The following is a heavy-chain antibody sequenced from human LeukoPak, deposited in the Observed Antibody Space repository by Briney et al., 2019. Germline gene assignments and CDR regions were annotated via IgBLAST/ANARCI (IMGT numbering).Heavy chain of an antibody. CDR2: INHSGST. CDR1: GGSFSGYY. D-gene: IGHD2-2*01. V-gene: IGHV4-34*01. J-gene: IGHJ4*02. Sequence: SETLSLTCAVYGGSFSGYYWSWIRQPPGKGLEWIGEINHSGSTNYNPSLKSRVTISVDTYKNQFSMKLSSVTAADTAVYYCARHGIVVVPAANFDYWGQGTLVTVSS. CDR3: ARHGIVVVPAANFDY.